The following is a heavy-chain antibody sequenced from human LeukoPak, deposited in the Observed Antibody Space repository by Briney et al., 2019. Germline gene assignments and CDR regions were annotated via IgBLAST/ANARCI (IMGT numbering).Heavy chain of an antibody. D-gene: IGHD4/OR15-4a*01. J-gene: IGHJ4*02. CDR1: GFTVSSNS. Sequence: GGSLRLSCTVSGFTVSSNSMSWVRQAPGKGLEWVSFIYSDNTHYSDSVKRRFTNSRDNSKNTLYLQMNSLRAEDTAVYYCARRAGAYSHPYDYWGQGTLVTVSS. CDR2: IYSDNT. V-gene: IGHV3-53*01. CDR3: ARRAGAYSHPYDY.